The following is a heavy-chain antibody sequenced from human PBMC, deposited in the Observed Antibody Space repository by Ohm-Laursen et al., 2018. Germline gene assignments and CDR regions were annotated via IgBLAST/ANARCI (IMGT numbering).Heavy chain of an antibody. CDR3: AVSEVRYSFTYLADF. CDR1: GGSFRGYY. V-gene: IGHV4-4*07. Sequence: SDTLSLTCPSYGGSFRGYYGSWIRKPAGKGLEWIGRRNATGSSNYNPSLNSRVTMSVDTSRNQFSLKLTSVTAADTAVYYCAVSEVRYSFTYLADFWGQGTLVTVPS. D-gene: IGHD3-9*01. CDR2: RNATGSS. J-gene: IGHJ4*02.